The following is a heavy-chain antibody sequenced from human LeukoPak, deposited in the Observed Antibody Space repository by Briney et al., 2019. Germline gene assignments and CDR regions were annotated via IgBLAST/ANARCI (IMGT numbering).Heavy chain of an antibody. CDR3: ARAYYYDSSGYPSISDY. CDR1: GFTFSSYS. CDR2: ISSSSSYI. Sequence: PGGSLRLSCAASGFTFSSYSMNWVRQAPGKGLEWVSSISSSSSYIYYADSVKGRFTISGDNAKNSLYLQMNSLRAEDTAVYYCARAYYYDSSGYPSISDYWGQGTLVTVSS. V-gene: IGHV3-21*01. D-gene: IGHD3-22*01. J-gene: IGHJ4*02.